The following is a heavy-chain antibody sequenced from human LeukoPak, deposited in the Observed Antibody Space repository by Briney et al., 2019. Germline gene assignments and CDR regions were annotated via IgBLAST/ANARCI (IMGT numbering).Heavy chain of an antibody. CDR2: ISGSGGST. D-gene: IGHD6-19*01. V-gene: IGHV3-23*01. Sequence: PGGSLRLSCAASGFTFSSYAMSWVRQAPGKGLEWVAAISGSGGSTYYADSVKGRFTISRDNSKNTLYLQMNSLRAEDTAVYYCAKDIRGYSSGWYKFLGAFDIWGQGTMVTVSS. CDR1: GFTFSSYA. CDR3: AKDIRGYSSGWYKFLGAFDI. J-gene: IGHJ3*02.